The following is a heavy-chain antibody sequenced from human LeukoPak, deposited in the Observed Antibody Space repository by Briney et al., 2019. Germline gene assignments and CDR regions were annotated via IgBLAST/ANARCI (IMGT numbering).Heavy chain of an antibody. J-gene: IGHJ4*02. D-gene: IGHD6-19*01. CDR1: GFTFSSYA. CDR2: ISYDGSNK. V-gene: IGHV3-30*04. Sequence: GGSLRLSCAASGFTFSSYAMHWVRQAPGKGLEWVAVISYDGSNKYYADSVKGRFTISRDNSKNTLYLQMNSLRAEDTAVYYCARDRAVCGWYAGCTPGGYFDYWGQGTLVTVSS. CDR3: ARDRAVCGWYAGCTPGGYFDY.